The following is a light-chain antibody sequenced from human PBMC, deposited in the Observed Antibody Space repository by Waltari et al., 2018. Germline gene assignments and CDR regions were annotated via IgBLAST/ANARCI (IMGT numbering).Light chain of an antibody. J-gene: IGKJ3*01. V-gene: IGKV1-5*01. CDR3: QQYNNFPFT. CDR2: DAS. CDR1: QSFGGS. Sequence: DIQMTQSPSPLSASVGDRVTITCRPSQSFGGSLAWFQQKPGKAPKLLIYDASTLEPGVPSRFSGSGSGTEFTLTVSSLQPDDFATYYCQQYNNFPFTFGPGTTV.